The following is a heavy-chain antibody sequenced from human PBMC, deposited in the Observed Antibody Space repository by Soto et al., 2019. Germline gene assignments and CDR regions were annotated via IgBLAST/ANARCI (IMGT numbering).Heavy chain of an antibody. Sequence: VWSLTPSCEASGFSFSRYGMHWVRQAPGEGLEWVAVISYDGSNKYYADSVKDRSTISRENSKNTLYLQMSSVRAEDKAVYWCAKSYRVRGVNSYYYGLDVWGQGTTVTVSS. J-gene: IGHJ6*02. CDR1: GFSFSRYG. CDR2: ISYDGSNK. V-gene: IGHV3-30*18. D-gene: IGHD3-10*01. CDR3: AKSYRVRGVNSYYYGLDV.